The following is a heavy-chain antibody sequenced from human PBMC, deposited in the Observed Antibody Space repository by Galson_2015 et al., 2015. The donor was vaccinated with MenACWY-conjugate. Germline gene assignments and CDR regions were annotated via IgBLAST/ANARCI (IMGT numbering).Heavy chain of an antibody. D-gene: IGHD3-10*01. CDR2: ISAYNGNT. J-gene: IGHJ6*02. CDR1: GYTFTSYG. V-gene: IGHV1-18*01. CDR3: ARDGEYQAHYYGSGGWGLAYYYGMDV. Sequence: SVKVSCKASGYTFTSYGISWVRQAPGQGLEWMGWISAYNGNTNYAQKLQGRVTMTTDTSTSTAYMELRSLRSDDTAVYYCARDGEYQAHYYGSGGWGLAYYYGMDVWGQGTTVTVSS.